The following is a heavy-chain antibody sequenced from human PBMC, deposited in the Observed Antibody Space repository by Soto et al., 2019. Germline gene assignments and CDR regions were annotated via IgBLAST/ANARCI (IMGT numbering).Heavy chain of an antibody. J-gene: IGHJ4*02. V-gene: IGHV3-23*01. CDR2: ISGSGGST. Sequence: EVQLLESGGGLVQPGGSLRLSCAASGFTFSSYAMSWVRQAPGKGLEWVSAISGSGGSTYYADSVKGRFTISRDNSKNTLYLQMNSLRAEDTAVYYCAKQTYYDILTGWKSADFDSWGQGTLVNVSS. CDR1: GFTFSSYA. CDR3: AKQTYYDILTGWKSADFDS. D-gene: IGHD3-9*01.